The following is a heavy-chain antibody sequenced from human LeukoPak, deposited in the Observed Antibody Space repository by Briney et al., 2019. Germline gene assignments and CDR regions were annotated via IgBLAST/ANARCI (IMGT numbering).Heavy chain of an antibody. Sequence: ASVKVSCKASGGTFSSYAISWVRQAPGQGLEWMGGIIPIFGTANYAQKFQGRVTITADESTSTAYMELSSLRSEDTAVYYCARESTPSSGEYYFDYWGQGTLVTVSS. V-gene: IGHV1-69*13. CDR1: GGTFSSYA. CDR3: ARESTPSSGEYYFDY. CDR2: IIPIFGTA. J-gene: IGHJ4*02. D-gene: IGHD6-19*01.